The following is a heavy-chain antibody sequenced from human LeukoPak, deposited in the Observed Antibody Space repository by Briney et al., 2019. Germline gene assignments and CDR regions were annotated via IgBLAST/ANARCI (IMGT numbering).Heavy chain of an antibody. CDR1: GFTFSSYD. J-gene: IGHJ4*02. Sequence: GGSLRLSCAASGFTFSSYDMHWVRHATGKGLEWVSAIGTAGDTYYPGSVKGRFTISRENAKNSLYLQMNSLRAGDTAVYYCARSIAAAGNGLDYWGQGTLVTVSS. CDR3: ARSIAAAGNGLDY. CDR2: IGTAGDT. D-gene: IGHD6-13*01. V-gene: IGHV3-13*01.